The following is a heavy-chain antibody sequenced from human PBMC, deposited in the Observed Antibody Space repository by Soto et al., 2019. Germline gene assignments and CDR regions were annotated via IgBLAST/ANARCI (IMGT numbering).Heavy chain of an antibody. CDR2: IGGSGAST. D-gene: IGHD3-3*01. V-gene: IGHV3-23*01. CDR1: GFTFTNYA. J-gene: IGHJ4*02. CDR3: AKDHTDVLRFLECLLYEDY. Sequence: EVQLLESGGGLVQPGGSLRLSCAASGFTFTNYAMSWVRQAPGKGLEWVSTIGGSGASTYYADSVKGRFTISRGNSKNTLYLQMNSLSAEDTAVYYCAKDHTDVLRFLECLLYEDYWGQGTLVTVSS.